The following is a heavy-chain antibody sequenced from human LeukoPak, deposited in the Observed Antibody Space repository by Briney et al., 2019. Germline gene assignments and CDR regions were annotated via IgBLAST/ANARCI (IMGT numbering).Heavy chain of an antibody. CDR3: ARDLGDIVAVPAAQIDY. CDR2: ISYDGSNK. V-gene: IGHV3-30*04. Sequence: GGSLRLSCAASGFTFSSYAMHWVRQAPGKGLEWVAVISYDGSNKYYADSVKGRFTISRDNSKNTLYLQMNSLRAEDTAVYYCARDLGDIVAVPAAQIDYWGQGTLVTVSS. CDR1: GFTFSSYA. J-gene: IGHJ4*02. D-gene: IGHD2-2*01.